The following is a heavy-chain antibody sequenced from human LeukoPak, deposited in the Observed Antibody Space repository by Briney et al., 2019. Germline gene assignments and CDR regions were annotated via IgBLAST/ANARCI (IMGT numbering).Heavy chain of an antibody. CDR2: IYYSGST. D-gene: IGHD4-11*01. Sequence: PSETLSLTCTVSRGSISSSSYYWGWIRQPPGKGLEWIGSIYYSGSTYYNPSLKSRVTISVDTSKNQFSLKLSSVTAADTAVYYCARLKYSNYDYYFDYWGQGTLVTVSS. CDR3: ARLKYSNYDYYFDY. J-gene: IGHJ4*02. V-gene: IGHV4-39*01. CDR1: RGSISSSSYY.